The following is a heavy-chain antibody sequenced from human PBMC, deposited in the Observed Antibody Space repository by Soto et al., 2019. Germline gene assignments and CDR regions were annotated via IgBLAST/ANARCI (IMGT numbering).Heavy chain of an antibody. V-gene: IGHV4-34*01. J-gene: IGHJ6*02. D-gene: IGHD2-15*01. CDR1: GGSFSGYY. CDR2: INHSGST. CDR3: ARSGVVVVAATPGYYYYCMDV. Sequence: SETLSLTCAVYGGSFSGYYWSWIRQPPGKGLEWIGEINHSGSTNYNPSLKSRVTISVDTSKNQFSLKLSSVTAADTAVYYCARSGVVVVAATPGYYYYCMDVWGQGTTVTVSS.